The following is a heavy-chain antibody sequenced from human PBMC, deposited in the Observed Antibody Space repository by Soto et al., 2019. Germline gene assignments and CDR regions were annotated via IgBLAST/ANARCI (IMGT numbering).Heavy chain of an antibody. J-gene: IGHJ4*02. V-gene: IGHV3-9*01. CDR2: ISWNSGNL. CDR1: GFTFDDYA. CDR3: AKGASTTVFAFNDY. D-gene: IGHD4-17*01. Sequence: EVQLVESGGGLVQPGRSLRLSCAASGFTFDDYAMHWVRQGPGKGLEWVSSISWNSGNLGYADSVKGRFTISRDNAKNYLYLQMSSLRGKDTALYYCAKGASTTVFAFNDYWGQGTLVTVSS.